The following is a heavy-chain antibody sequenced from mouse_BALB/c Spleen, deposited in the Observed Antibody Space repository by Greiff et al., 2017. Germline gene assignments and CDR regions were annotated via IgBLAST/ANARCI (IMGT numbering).Heavy chain of an antibody. Sequence: EVKLVESGPGLVKPSQSLSLTCSVTGYSITSGYYWNWIRQFPGNKLEWMGYISYDGSNNYNPSLKNRISITRDTSKNQFFLKLNSVTTEDTATYYCAKVDYYGYFDYWGQGTTLTVSS. CDR1: GYSITSGYY. D-gene: IGHD1-1*01. CDR3: AKVDYYGYFDY. V-gene: IGHV3-6*02. J-gene: IGHJ2*01. CDR2: ISYDGSN.